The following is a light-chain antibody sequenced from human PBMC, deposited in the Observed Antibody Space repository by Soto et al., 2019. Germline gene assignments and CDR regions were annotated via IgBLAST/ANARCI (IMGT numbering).Light chain of an antibody. J-gene: IGKJ4*01. V-gene: IGKV1-33*01. CDR3: QHYDHLPPLS. CDR1: QDIRNY. CDR2: DAS. Sequence: DIQRTQSPSSLSASVGDKVTITCQASQDIRNYLNWYQQKPGKAPNLLIYDASNLRAGVPSRFSGSGSGTEFTFTISSLQPEDIATYYCQHYDHLPPLSFGGGTKVEIK.